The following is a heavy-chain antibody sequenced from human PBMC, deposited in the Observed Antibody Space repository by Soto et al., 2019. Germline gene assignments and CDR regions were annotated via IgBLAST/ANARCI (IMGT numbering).Heavy chain of an antibody. Sequence: QVQLVQSGAEVKKPGASVKVSCKASGYTFTGYYMHWVRQAPGQGLEWMGWINPNSGGTNYAQKFQGWVTMTRDTSISTAYMELSRLRSDDTAVYYCARGMDIVVAPAAMPGQEYYMDVWGKGTTVTVSS. CDR1: GYTFTGYY. CDR2: INPNSGGT. D-gene: IGHD2-2*03. J-gene: IGHJ6*03. CDR3: ARGMDIVVAPAAMPGQEYYMDV. V-gene: IGHV1-2*04.